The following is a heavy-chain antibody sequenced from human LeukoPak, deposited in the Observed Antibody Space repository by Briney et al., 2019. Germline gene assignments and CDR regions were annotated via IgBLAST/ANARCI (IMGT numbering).Heavy chain of an antibody. Sequence: SGGSLRLSCAASGFTFSSYWMSWVRQAPGKGLEWVANIKQDGSEKYYVDSVKGRFTISRDNAKNSLYLQMNSLRAEDTAVYYCARSSGDSSGYYRLDILLDYWGQGTLVTVSS. D-gene: IGHD3-22*01. CDR1: GFTFSSYW. J-gene: IGHJ4*02. CDR2: IKQDGSEK. CDR3: ARSSGDSSGYYRLDILLDY. V-gene: IGHV3-7*01.